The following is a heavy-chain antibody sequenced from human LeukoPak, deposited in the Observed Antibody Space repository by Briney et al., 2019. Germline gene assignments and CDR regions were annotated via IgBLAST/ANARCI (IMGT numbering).Heavy chain of an antibody. V-gene: IGHV1-8*01. CDR3: SRASVRLDAFDI. Sequence: ASVKVSCKSSGYTFTSYEINWVRQAAGQGLEWMGGVNANNGSTDSAQKFQGRVTMTWNTSISTAYMELRSLSYGATAGSYCSRASVRLDAFDIWGEGRMVTVSS. J-gene: IGHJ3*02. CDR1: GYTFTSYE. D-gene: IGHD6-25*01. CDR2: VNANNGST.